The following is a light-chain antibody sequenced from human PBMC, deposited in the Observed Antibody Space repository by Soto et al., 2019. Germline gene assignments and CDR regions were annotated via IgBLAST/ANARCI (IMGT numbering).Light chain of an antibody. CDR2: RNN. J-gene: IGLJ3*02. CDR3: AAWDDSLSGWV. V-gene: IGLV1-47*01. CDR1: SSNIGSNY. Sequence: QPVLTQPPSASGTPGQRVTISCSGSSSNIGSNYVYWYQQVPGTAPKILIYRNNQRPSGVPDRFSGSKSGTSASLAISGLRSEDETDYYCAAWDDSLSGWVFGGGTQLTVL.